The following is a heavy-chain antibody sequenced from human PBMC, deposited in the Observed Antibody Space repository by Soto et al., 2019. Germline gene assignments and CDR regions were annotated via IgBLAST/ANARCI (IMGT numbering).Heavy chain of an antibody. CDR3: AIDLYYYDSSGYQAPYYYYGMDV. D-gene: IGHD3-22*01. V-gene: IGHV4-31*01. CDR1: GGSISSGGYY. J-gene: IGHJ6*02. Sequence: PSETLSLTCTVSGGSISSGGYYWSWIRQHPGKGLEWIGYIYYSGSTYYNPSLKSQVTISVDTSKNQFSLKLSSVTAANTAVYYCAIDLYYYDSSGYQAPYYYYGMDVWGQGTTVTVSS. CDR2: IYYSGST.